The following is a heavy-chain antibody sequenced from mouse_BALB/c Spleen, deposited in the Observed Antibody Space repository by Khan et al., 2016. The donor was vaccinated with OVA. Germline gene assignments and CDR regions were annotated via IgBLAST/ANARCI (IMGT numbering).Heavy chain of an antibody. CDR3: ARGRAAWFPY. Sequence: QVQLQQSGAELARPGASVKLSCKTSGYTFTDYNINWMRQRTGQGLEWIGEIYPGSDNTFYNEKFRGKATLTADKSSSTAYMQLSSLTSEDSAVYFCARGRAAWFPYWGQGTLVTVSA. J-gene: IGHJ3*01. CDR1: GYTFTDYN. CDR2: IYPGSDNT. V-gene: IGHV1-77*01. D-gene: IGHD3-3*01.